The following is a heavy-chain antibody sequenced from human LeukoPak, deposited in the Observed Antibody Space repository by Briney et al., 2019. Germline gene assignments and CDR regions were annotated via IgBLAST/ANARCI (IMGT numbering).Heavy chain of an antibody. J-gene: IGHJ5*02. CDR3: ARDGGIFGVVTSFEP. CDR2: INPNSGGT. V-gene: IGHV1-2*02. Sequence: ASVKVSCKASGYTFTGYYMHWVRQAPGQGLEWMGWINPNSGGTNYAQKFQGRVTMTRDTSISTAYMELSRLRSDDTAVYYCARDGGIFGVVTSFEPWGQGTLVTVSS. D-gene: IGHD3-3*01. CDR1: GYTFTGYY.